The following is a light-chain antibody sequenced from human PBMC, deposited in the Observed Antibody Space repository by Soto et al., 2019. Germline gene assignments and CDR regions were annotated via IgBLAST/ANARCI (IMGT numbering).Light chain of an antibody. J-gene: IGLJ2*01. V-gene: IGLV2-23*02. Sequence: QSALTQPASVSGSPGQSITISCTGTSSDVGSYNLVSWYQQHPGKAPKLMIHEVSKRPSGVPNRFSGYKSGNTAAETTAGLQAEDEADYYGCSYEGSSTLFGGGTKLTLL. CDR2: EVS. CDR1: SSDVGSYNL. CDR3: CSYEGSSTL.